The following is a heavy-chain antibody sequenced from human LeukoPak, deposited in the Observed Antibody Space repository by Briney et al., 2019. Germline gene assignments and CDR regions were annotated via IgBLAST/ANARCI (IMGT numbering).Heavy chain of an antibody. Sequence: GGSLRLSCAASGFIFSTFGMHWVRQAPGKGLEWVAFIRYDGSDKYYADSVEGRFTISRDVSKNTLYLQMNSLRVEDTTVYYCARGLRSSGTYFEGAFDLWGQGTMVTVSS. CDR1: GFIFSTFG. CDR2: IRYDGSDK. D-gene: IGHD1-26*01. V-gene: IGHV3-30*02. J-gene: IGHJ3*01. CDR3: ARGLRSSGTYFEGAFDL.